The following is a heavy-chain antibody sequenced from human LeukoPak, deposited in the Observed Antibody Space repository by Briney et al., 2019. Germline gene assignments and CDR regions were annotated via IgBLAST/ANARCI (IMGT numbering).Heavy chain of an antibody. J-gene: IGHJ4*02. CDR2: INAGNGNT. V-gene: IGHV1-3*01. CDR3: ARAEYYYDDPTFDY. Sequence: ASVNVSCKASGYTFTIYAMHWVRQAPGQRLEWMGWINAGNGNTKYSQKFQGRVTITRDTSASTAYMELSSLRSEDTAVYYCARAEYYYDDPTFDYWGQGTLVTVSS. CDR1: GYTFTIYA. D-gene: IGHD3-22*01.